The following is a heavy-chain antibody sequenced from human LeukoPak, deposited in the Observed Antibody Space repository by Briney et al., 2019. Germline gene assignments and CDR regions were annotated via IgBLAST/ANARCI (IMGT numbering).Heavy chain of an antibody. CDR2: INGDRSTT. V-gene: IGHV3-74*01. CDR3: ARVVLSGAYQIDL. Sequence: GGSLRLSCAASGFTFSTYWMHWVRQAPGKGLVWVSRINGDRSTTTYADSVKGRFTISRDNAQSTLYLQVNSLRVEDAAVYYCARVVLSGAYQIDLWGQGTLVTVSS. J-gene: IGHJ5*02. CDR1: GFTFSTYW. D-gene: IGHD2/OR15-2a*01.